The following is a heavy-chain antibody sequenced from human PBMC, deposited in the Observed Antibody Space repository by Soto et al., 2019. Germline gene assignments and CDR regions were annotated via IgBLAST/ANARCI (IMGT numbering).Heavy chain of an antibody. CDR1: GYTFTSYA. D-gene: IGHD2-2*01. Sequence: GASVKVSCKASGYTFTSYAMHWVRQAPGQRLEWMGWINAGNGNTKYSQKFQGRVTITRDTSASTAYMELSSPRSEDTAVYYCARGRYCSSTSCSFYNWFDPWGQGTLVTVSS. CDR2: INAGNGNT. CDR3: ARGRYCSSTSCSFYNWFDP. V-gene: IGHV1-3*01. J-gene: IGHJ5*02.